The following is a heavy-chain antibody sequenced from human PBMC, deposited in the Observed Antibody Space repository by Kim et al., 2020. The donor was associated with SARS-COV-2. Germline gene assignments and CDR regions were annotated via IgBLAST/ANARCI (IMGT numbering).Heavy chain of an antibody. CDR2: ISYDGSNK. D-gene: IGHD3-22*01. Sequence: GGSLRLSCAASGFTFSSYGMHWVRQAPGKGLEWVAVISYDGSNKYYADSVKGRFTISRDNSKNTLYLQMNSLRAEDTAVYYCAKDSKTYYYDSSGSLPIDYWGQGTLVTVSS. J-gene: IGHJ4*02. V-gene: IGHV3-30*18. CDR3: AKDSKTYYYDSSGSLPIDY. CDR1: GFTFSSYG.